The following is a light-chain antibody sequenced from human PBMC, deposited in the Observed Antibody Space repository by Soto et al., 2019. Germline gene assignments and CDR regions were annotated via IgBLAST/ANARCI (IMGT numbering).Light chain of an antibody. CDR1: SSDIGAYDY. V-gene: IGLV2-14*01. Sequence: QSALTQPASLSGSPGQSITISCTGTSSDIGAYDYVSWFQQHPGKAPKLMISEVNNRPSGVSNRFSASKSGNTASLTISGLQAEDEATYYCSSFTSGGTWVFGGGTKVTVL. CDR2: EVN. CDR3: SSFTSGGTWV. J-gene: IGLJ3*02.